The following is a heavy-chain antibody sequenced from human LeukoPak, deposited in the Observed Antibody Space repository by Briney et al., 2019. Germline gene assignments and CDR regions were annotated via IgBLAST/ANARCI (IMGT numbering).Heavy chain of an antibody. V-gene: IGHV1-2*02. D-gene: IGHD1-1*01. Sequence: GASVTVSFKTSGYTFTDHFMHWVRHAPGQGLEWMGWINPNSGGTSYAQKFQGRVTMTRDTSISTVYMELSSLRSDDTAVYYCARDYELGTPGSAYEYFDNWGQGTLLTVSS. CDR3: ARDYELGTPGSAYEYFDN. CDR1: GYTFTDHF. CDR2: INPNSGGT. J-gene: IGHJ4*02.